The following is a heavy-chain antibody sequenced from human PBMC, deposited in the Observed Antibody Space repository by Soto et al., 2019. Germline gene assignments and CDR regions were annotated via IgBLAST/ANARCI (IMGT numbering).Heavy chain of an antibody. CDR2: ISYDGSNK. V-gene: IGHV3-30-3*01. CDR1: GFTFSSYA. J-gene: IGHJ4*02. Sequence: QVQLVESGGGVVQPGSSLRLSCAASGFTFSSYAMHWVRQAPGKGLEWVAVISYDGSNKYYADSVKGRFTISRDNSKNTLYLQMNSLRAEDTAVYYCARDVTPFSSWFDYWGQGTLVTVSS. CDR3: ARDVTPFSSWFDY. D-gene: IGHD6-13*01.